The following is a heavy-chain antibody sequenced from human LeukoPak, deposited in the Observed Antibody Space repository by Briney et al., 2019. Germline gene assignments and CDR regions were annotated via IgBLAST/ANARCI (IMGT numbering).Heavy chain of an antibody. CDR2: ISTSGGTT. CDR1: GFTFTSYA. CDR3: ARDPTIAAAGTYYYYYYMDV. Sequence: GGSLRLSCTVSGFTFTSYAMTWVRQAPGKGLEWVSAISTSGGTTHYADSVKGRFTISRDNSKNTLYLRMNSLRAEDTAVYYCARDPTIAAAGTYYYYYYMDVWGKGTTVTVSS. D-gene: IGHD6-13*01. V-gene: IGHV3-23*01. J-gene: IGHJ6*03.